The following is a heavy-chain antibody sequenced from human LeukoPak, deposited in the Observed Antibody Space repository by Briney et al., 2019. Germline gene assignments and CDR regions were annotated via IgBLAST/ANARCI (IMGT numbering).Heavy chain of an antibody. V-gene: IGHV4-61*02. D-gene: IGHD2-15*01. J-gene: IGHJ5*02. CDR3: ARVVVVAAYNWFDP. CDR1: GGSISSGSYY. CDR2: IYTSGST. Sequence: PSQTLSLTCTVSGGSISSGSYYWSWIRQPAGKGLEWIGRIYTSGSTNYNPSLKSRVTISVHTSKNQFSLKLSSVTAADTAVYYCARVVVVAAYNWFDPWGQGTLVTVSS.